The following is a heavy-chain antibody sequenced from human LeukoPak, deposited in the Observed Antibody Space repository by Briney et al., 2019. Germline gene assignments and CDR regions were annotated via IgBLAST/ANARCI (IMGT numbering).Heavy chain of an antibody. Sequence: ASVKVSCKASGYIFTGYYPHWVRQALGQGLEWMGRINPNTGGTDYAQKFQGRVTMTRDTSISTAYMEVSRLTSDDAAVYFCAISRDYGDYYFDSWGQGTLVTVSS. CDR2: INPNTGGT. V-gene: IGHV1-2*06. CDR1: GYIFTGYY. CDR3: AISRDYGDYYFDS. J-gene: IGHJ4*02. D-gene: IGHD4-17*01.